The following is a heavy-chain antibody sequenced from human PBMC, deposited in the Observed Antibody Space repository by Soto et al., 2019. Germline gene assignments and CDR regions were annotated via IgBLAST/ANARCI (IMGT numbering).Heavy chain of an antibody. CDR2: IYYSGST. V-gene: IGHV4-31*03. CDR3: ARSEQDYFDY. D-gene: IGHD6-13*01. CDR1: GGSISSGGYY. J-gene: IGHJ4*02. Sequence: SETLSLTCTVSGGSISSGGYYWSWIRQHPGKGLEWIGYIYYSGSTYYNPSLKSRVTISVDTSKNQFSLKLSSVTAADTAVYYCARSEQDYFDYWGQGTLVTVSS.